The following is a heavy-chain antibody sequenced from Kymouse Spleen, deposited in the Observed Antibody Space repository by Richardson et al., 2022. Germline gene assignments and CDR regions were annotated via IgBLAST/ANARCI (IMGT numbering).Heavy chain of an antibody. V-gene: IGHV3-30*18. Sequence: QVQLVESGGGVVQPGRSLRLSCAASGFTFSSYGMHWVRQAPGKGLEWVAVISYDGSNKYYADSVKGRFTISRDNSKNTLYLQMNSLRAEDTAVYYCAKEQYSSSRELYYFDYWGQGTLVTVSS. CDR1: GFTFSSYG. D-gene: IGHD6-6*01. J-gene: IGHJ4*02. CDR2: ISYDGSNK. CDR3: AKEQYSSSRELYYFDY.